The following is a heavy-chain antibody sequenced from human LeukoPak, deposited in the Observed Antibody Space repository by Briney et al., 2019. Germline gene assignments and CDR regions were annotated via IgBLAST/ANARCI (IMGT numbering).Heavy chain of an antibody. D-gene: IGHD4-17*01. CDR1: GGSISSSSYY. V-gene: IGHV4-39*07. Sequence: SETLSLTCTVSGGSISSSSYYWGWIRQPPGKGLEWIGSIYYSGSTYYNPSLKSRVTISVDTSKNQFSLKLSSVTAADTAVYYCARECPPLSVPYGDYANDAFDIWGQGTMVTVSS. J-gene: IGHJ3*02. CDR3: ARECPPLSVPYGDYANDAFDI. CDR2: IYYSGST.